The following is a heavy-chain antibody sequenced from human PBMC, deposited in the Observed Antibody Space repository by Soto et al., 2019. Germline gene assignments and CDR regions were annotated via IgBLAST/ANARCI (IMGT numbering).Heavy chain of an antibody. J-gene: IGHJ4*02. CDR2: VNPILSMS. CDR1: GDTFNFYS. V-gene: IGHV1-69*02. D-gene: IGHD3-10*01. CDR3: ASSYGSGYRAFDY. Sequence: QVQLVQSGAEVKRPGSSVKVSCKASGDTFNFYSINWVRQAPGVGLEWVGRVNPILSMSNYAQRFHGRVTTTADKSTSTAYMELRSLRSEDTAIYYCASSYGSGYRAFDYWGQGALVTVSS.